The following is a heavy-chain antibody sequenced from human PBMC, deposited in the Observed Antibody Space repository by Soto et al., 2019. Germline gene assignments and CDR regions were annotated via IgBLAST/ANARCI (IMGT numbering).Heavy chain of an antibody. J-gene: IGHJ5*02. CDR1: GYKFTSSW. CDR3: AKKDKGGYFKGFDP. Sequence: PGESLKISCRTSGYKFTSSWIAWVRQMPDKGLEWMGIIFPSDSDTRYSPSFQGQVTISADRSTSTVFLQWASLKASDTAVYFCAKKDKGGYFKGFDPWGQPTLVTVSA. CDR2: IFPSDSDT. D-gene: IGHD2-21*02. V-gene: IGHV5-51*01.